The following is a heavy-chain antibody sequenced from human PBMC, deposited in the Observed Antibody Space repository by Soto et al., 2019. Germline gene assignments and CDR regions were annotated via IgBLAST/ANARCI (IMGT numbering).Heavy chain of an antibody. J-gene: IGHJ6*02. CDR3: ARDPSFDDYSYYYYGMGV. D-gene: IGHD4-17*01. CDR2: TYYRSKWYN. V-gene: IGHV6-1*01. Sequence: SQTLSLTCAISGDSVSSNSAAWNWIRQSPSRGLEWLGRTYYRSKWYNDYAVSVKSRITINPDTSKNQFSLQLNSVTPEDTAVYYCARDPSFDDYSYYYYGMGVWGQGTTVTVSS. CDR1: GDSVSSNSAA.